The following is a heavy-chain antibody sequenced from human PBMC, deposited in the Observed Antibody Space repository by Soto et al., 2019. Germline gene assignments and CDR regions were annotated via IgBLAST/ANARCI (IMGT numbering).Heavy chain of an antibody. V-gene: IGHV1-2*02. CDR2: MNPNSGDT. J-gene: IGHJ6*03. CDR1: GYRFSDYY. CDR3: ARESGGATATLDYYYCYMDV. Sequence: QVQLVQSGAEVKKPGASVTVSCKASGYRFSDYYLHWVRQAHGQGPEWMGWMNPNSGDTKYAQKFKGRVTMSRDTSVRTAFMERNWLKSDDTAVYYCARESGGATATLDYYYCYMDVWVIGTTVTVSS. D-gene: IGHD1-26*01.